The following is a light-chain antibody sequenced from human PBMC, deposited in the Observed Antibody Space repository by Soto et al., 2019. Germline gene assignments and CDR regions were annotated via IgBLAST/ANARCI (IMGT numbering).Light chain of an antibody. CDR1: QSLVSSDGNTY. CDR2: KVS. CDR3: MQGTHWPLT. V-gene: IGKV2-30*01. Sequence: DVELTQSPLSLPVTLGQPASISCRSSQSLVSSDGNTYLNWFQQRPGQPPRRLIYKVSNRDSGVPDRFSGSGSGTEFTLKISGVEAEDVGVYYCMQGTHWPLTFGGGTKVEIK. J-gene: IGKJ4*01.